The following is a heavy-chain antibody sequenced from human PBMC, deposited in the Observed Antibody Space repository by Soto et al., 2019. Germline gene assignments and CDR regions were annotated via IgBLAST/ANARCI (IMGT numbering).Heavy chain of an antibody. J-gene: IGHJ6*04. CDR3: AGGLNRTSKDYYYYGMDV. CDR2: INPNSGGT. V-gene: IGHV1-2*04. D-gene: IGHD3-10*01. Sequence: ASVKVSCKASGYTFTGYYMHWVRQAPGQGLEWMGWINPNSGGTNYAQKFQGWVTMTRDTSISTAYMELSRLRSDDTAVYYCAGGLNRTSKDYYYYGMDVGGKGTTVTVPS. CDR1: GYTFTGYY.